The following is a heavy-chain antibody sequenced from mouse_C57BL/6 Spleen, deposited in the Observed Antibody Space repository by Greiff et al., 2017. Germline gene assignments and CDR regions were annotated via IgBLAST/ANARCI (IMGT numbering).Heavy chain of an antibody. V-gene: IGHV1-69*01. Sequence: QVQLQQSGAELVMPGASVKLSCKASGYTFTSYWMHWVKQRPGQGLEWIGEIDPSDSYTNYNQKFKGKSTLTVDKSSSTAYMQLSSLTSEDSAVYYCARRDYYGSSYGIDYYAMDYWGQGTSVTVSS. D-gene: IGHD1-1*01. CDR2: IDPSDSYT. J-gene: IGHJ4*01. CDR3: ARRDYYGSSYGIDYYAMDY. CDR1: GYTFTSYW.